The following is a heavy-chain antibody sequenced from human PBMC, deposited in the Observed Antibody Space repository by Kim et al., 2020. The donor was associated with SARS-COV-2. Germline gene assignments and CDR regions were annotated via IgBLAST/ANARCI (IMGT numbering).Heavy chain of an antibody. V-gene: IGHV1-2*02. Sequence: ASVKVSCKASGYTFTGYYMHWVRQAPGQGLEWMGWINPNSGGTNYAQKFQGRVTMTRDTSISTAYMELSRLRSDDTAVYYCARDQSGYDYAIDYWGQGTLVTVSS. CDR3: ARDQSGYDYAIDY. D-gene: IGHD5-12*01. CDR1: GYTFTGYY. CDR2: INPNSGGT. J-gene: IGHJ4*02.